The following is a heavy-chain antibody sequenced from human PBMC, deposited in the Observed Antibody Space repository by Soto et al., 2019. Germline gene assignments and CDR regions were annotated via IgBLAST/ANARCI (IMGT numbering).Heavy chain of an antibody. V-gene: IGHV5-51*01. Sequence: PGESLKISCEGSGYSFTRYWIGWVRQMPGKGLELMGIVFPDDSDVRYSPSFQGQVTISADKSINTAYLQWSSLRASDTAMYYCARQIYDSDTGPNFQYYFDSWGQGTPVTVSS. J-gene: IGHJ4*02. CDR1: GYSFTRYW. D-gene: IGHD3-22*01. CDR2: VFPDDSDV. CDR3: ARQIYDSDTGPNFQYYFDS.